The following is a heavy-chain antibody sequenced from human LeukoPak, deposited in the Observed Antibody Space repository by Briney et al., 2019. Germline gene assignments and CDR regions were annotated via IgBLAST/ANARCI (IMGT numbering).Heavy chain of an antibody. V-gene: IGHV3-30*18. CDR3: AKGGYFLYY. CDR2: ISYDGSNK. D-gene: IGHD2/OR15-2a*01. Sequence: GGSLRLSCVASGFTFSSYGMHWVRQAPGKGLEWVAVISYDGSNKYYAGSVKGRFTISRDNSKNTLYLQMNSLRAEDTAVYYCAKGGYFLYYWGQGTLVTVSS. J-gene: IGHJ4*02. CDR1: GFTFSSYG.